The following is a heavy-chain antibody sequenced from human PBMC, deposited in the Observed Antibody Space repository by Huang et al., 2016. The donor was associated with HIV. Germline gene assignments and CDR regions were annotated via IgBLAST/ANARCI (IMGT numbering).Heavy chain of an antibody. CDR3: ARHREGPVAYYSGWGSHLNYMDV. D-gene: IGHD3-10*01. J-gene: IGHJ6*03. CDR2: IYYKGRT. V-gene: IGHV4-39*01. Sequence: QLLLQESGPGLVKPSEALALTCAVSGGSIRSSDYHWGWIRQPPGKGLEWIGSIYYKGRTHYSPALKGRVTIAVDTSKNLFFLNLTSMTAADTAVYYWARHREGPVAYYSGWGSHLNYMDVWGRGRTVVVSS. CDR1: GGSIRSSDYH.